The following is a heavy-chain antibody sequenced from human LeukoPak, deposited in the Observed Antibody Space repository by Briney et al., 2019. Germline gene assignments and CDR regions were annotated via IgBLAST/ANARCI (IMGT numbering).Heavy chain of an antibody. CDR3: ARVGQYGNSWYPWFDP. V-gene: IGHV4-59*01. CDR2: ISYRGST. CDR1: GGSISSYY. D-gene: IGHD6-13*01. Sequence: SETLSLTCTVSGGSISSYYWSWIRQPPGKELEWIGYISYRGSTNYNPSLKSRVTISVDTSKNQSSLKLRSVTAADTAVYYCARVGQYGNSWYPWFDPWGQGTLVTVSS. J-gene: IGHJ5*02.